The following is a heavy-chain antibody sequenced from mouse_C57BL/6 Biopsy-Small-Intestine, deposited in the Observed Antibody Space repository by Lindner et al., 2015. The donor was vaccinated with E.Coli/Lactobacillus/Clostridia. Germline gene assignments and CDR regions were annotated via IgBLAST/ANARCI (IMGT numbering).Heavy chain of an antibody. CDR2: IYPGDGDT. CDR1: GYAFSSSW. D-gene: IGHD1-1*01. V-gene: IGHV1-82*01. Sequence: VQLQESGPELVKPGASVKISCKASGYAFSSSWMNWVKQRPGKGLEWIGRIYPGDGDTNYNGKFKGKATLTADKSSSTAYMQLSSLTSEDSAVYSCARGSYYGSSPGYFDVWGTGTTVTVSS. J-gene: IGHJ1*03. CDR3: ARGSYYGSSPGYFDV.